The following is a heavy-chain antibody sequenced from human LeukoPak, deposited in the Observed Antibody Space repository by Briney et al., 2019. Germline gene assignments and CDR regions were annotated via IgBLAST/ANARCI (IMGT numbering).Heavy chain of an antibody. CDR1: GFTFSSYP. J-gene: IGHJ4*02. CDR3: AKDYGALGYCSGGSCSWSTPP. D-gene: IGHD2-15*01. Sequence: GGSLRLSCAASGFTFSSYPMSWVRQALGKGLEWVSAISGSGGSTYYADSVKGRFTISRDNSKNTLSLQMNSLRAEDTAVYYCAKDYGALGYCSGGSCSWSTPPWGQGTLVTVSS. CDR2: ISGSGGST. V-gene: IGHV3-23*01.